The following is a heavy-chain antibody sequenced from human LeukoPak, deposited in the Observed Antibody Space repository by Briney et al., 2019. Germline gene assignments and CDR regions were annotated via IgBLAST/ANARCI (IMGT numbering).Heavy chain of an antibody. V-gene: IGHV1-8*01. D-gene: IGHD3-10*01. Sequence: ASVKVSCKASGYTFTSYDINWVRQATGQGLEWMGWMNPNSSNTGYAQKFQGRVSMTRNTSISTAYMELSSLRSEDTAVYYCARGGYYYGSGSITDYWGQGTLVTVSS. J-gene: IGHJ4*02. CDR2: MNPNSSNT. CDR3: ARGGYYYGSGSITDY. CDR1: GYTFTSYD.